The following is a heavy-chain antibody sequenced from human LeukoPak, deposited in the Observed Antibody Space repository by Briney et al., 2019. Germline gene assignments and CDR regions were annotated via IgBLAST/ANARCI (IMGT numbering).Heavy chain of an antibody. V-gene: IGHV4-59*08. CDR3: PRQGTVTTYYYYYYGMDV. CDR2: IYYSGST. CDR1: GGSISSYY. Sequence: SETLSLTCTVSGGSISSYYWNWIRQPPGKGLEWIGYIYYSGSTNYNPSLKSRVTISVDTSKNQFSLKLSSVTAADTAVYYCPRQGTVTTYYYYYYGMDVWGQGTTVTVSS. D-gene: IGHD4-17*01. J-gene: IGHJ6*02.